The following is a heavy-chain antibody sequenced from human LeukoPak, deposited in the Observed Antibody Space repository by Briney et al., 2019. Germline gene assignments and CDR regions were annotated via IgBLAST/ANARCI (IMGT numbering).Heavy chain of an antibody. D-gene: IGHD2-21*01. CDR1: GFTFGDYA. V-gene: IGHV3-49*05. CDR2: IRSKAYGGTT. Sequence: KAGGSLRLSCTASGFTFGDYAMSWFRQAPAKGLEWVGFIRSKAYGGTTEYAASVKGRFTISRDDSKSIAYLQMNSLKTEDTAVHYCTSLRASITIWGQGTLVTVSS. J-gene: IGHJ4*02. CDR3: TSLRASITI.